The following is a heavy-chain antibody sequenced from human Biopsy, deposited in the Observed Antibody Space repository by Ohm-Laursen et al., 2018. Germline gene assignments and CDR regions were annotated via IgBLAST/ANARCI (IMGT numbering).Heavy chain of an antibody. CDR1: GGYISHYY. CDR3: ARAPPLIRGVVESWFDP. J-gene: IGHJ5*02. CDR2: IYITGET. D-gene: IGHD3-10*01. V-gene: IGHV4-4*07. Sequence: SDTLSRTCTVSGGYISHYYWTWIRQPAGQGLEWIGRIYITGETDYNPSLKSRVTMSVDSSKKQFSLKLKSVTAADTAIYYCARAPPLIRGVVESWFDPWGQGILVTVSS.